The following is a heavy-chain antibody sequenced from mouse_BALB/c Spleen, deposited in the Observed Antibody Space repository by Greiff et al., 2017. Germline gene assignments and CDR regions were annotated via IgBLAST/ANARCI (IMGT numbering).Heavy chain of an antibody. Sequence: VQLQQPGAELVKPGASVKMSCKASGYTFTSYWMHWVKQRPGQGLEWIGVIDPSDSYTSYNQKFKGKATLTVDTSSSTAYMQLSSLTSEDSAVYYCLSYGKAMDYWGQGTSVTVSS. CDR2: IDPSDSYT. CDR1: GYTFTSYW. J-gene: IGHJ4*01. CDR3: LSYGKAMDY. V-gene: IGHV1S127*01. D-gene: IGHD2-1*01.